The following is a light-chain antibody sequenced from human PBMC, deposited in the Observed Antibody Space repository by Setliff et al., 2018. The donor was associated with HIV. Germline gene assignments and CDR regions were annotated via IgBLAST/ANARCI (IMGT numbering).Light chain of an antibody. CDR1: TSDIGAFNF. CDR2: EVN. V-gene: IGLV2-14*01. Sequence: QSALTRPASVSGPPGQSITISCTGTTSDIGAFNFVSWYQQHPGKAPKLIIYEVNYRPSGVSTRFSGSKSGNTASLTISGLQAEDEADYYCNSYRSRSTYVFGTGTKVTV. CDR3: NSYRSRSTYV. J-gene: IGLJ1*01.